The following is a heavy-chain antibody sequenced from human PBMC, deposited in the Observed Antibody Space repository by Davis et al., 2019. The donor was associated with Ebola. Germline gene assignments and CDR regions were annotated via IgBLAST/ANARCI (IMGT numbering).Heavy chain of an antibody. D-gene: IGHD3-10*01. CDR3: ARGTLWFGELLFGAVDY. V-gene: IGHV4-59*12. J-gene: IGHJ4*02. CDR1: GGSISSYY. CDR2: LYSCVFT. Sequence: MPSETLSLTCTVSGGSISSYYWSWIRQPPGQGLEWIWYLYSCVFTNYNPSLKSRVTISVDTSKNQFSLKLSSVTAADTAVNDCARGTLWFGELLFGAVDYWGQGTLVTVSS.